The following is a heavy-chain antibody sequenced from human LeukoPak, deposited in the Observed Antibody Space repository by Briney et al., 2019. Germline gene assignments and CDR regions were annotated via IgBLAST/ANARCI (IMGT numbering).Heavy chain of an antibody. D-gene: IGHD2-2*01. CDR3: AREVPLGYCSSTSCRMDYYYYYGMDV. CDR1: GFTFSSYS. V-gene: IGHV3-21*01. CDR2: ISISSSYI. Sequence: GGSLRLSCAASGFTFSSYSMNWVRQAPGKGLEWVSSISISSSYIYYADSVKGRFTISRDNAKNSLYLQMNSLRAEDTAVYYCAREVPLGYCSSTSCRMDYYYYYGMDVWGQGTTVTVSS. J-gene: IGHJ6*02.